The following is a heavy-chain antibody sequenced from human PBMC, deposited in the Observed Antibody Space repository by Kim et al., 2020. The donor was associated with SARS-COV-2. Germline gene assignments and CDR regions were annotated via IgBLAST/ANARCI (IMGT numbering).Heavy chain of an antibody. Sequence: SETLSLTCAVYGGSFSGYYWSWIRQPPGKGLEWIGEINHSGSTNYNPSLKSRVTISVDTSKNQFSLKLSSVTAADTAVYYCARSRGGSSSPSVSVWGQGTLVTVSS. D-gene: IGHD6-6*01. CDR3: ARSRGGSSSPSVSV. CDR1: GGSFSGYY. CDR2: INHSGST. J-gene: IGHJ4*02. V-gene: IGHV4-34*01.